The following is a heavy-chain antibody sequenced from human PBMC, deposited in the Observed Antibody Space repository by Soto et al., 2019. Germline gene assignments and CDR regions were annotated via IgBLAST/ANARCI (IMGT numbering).Heavy chain of an antibody. V-gene: IGHV1-18*01. CDR2: ISAYNGNT. D-gene: IGHD3-10*01. CDR1: GYTFTSYG. CDR3: ARDRSGVKSWWFDP. J-gene: IGHJ5*02. Sequence: ASVKFSCKASGYTFTSYGISWVRQAPGQGLEWMGWISAYNGNTNYAQKLQGRVTMTTDTSTSTAYMELRSLRSDDTAVYYCARDRSGVKSWWFDPWGQGTLVTVSS.